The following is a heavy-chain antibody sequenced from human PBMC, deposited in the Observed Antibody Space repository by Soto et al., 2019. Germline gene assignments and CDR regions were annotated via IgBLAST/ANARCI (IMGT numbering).Heavy chain of an antibody. CDR2: VFYTGRA. V-gene: IGHV4-59*11. CDR1: NHE. CDR3: ARDGEGRMTTNPYYYTGMDV. Sequence: NHEGSGIRTTPGKLLVWIGYVFYTGRANYNASLKSRVSISLDTSNYQFSLKLSSVTAADTAVYYCARDGEGRMTTNPYYYTGMDVWGQGTTVLGSS. J-gene: IGHJ6*02. D-gene: IGHD3-3*01.